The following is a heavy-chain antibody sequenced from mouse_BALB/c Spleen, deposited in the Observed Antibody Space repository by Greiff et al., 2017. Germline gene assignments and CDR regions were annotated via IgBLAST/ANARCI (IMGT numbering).Heavy chain of an antibody. CDR3: ARREAY. J-gene: IGHJ3*01. CDR2: ISSGGSYT. Sequence: EVQGVESGGGLVKPGGSLKLSCAASGFTFSSYAMSWVRQTPEKRLEWVATISSGGSYTYYPDSVKGRFTISRDNAKNTLYLQMSSLRSEDTAMYSCARREAYWGQGTLVTVSA. V-gene: IGHV5-9-3*01. CDR1: GFTFSSYA.